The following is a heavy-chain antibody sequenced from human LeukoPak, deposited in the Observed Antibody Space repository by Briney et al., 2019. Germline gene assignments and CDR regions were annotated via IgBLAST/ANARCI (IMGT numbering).Heavy chain of an antibody. CDR1: GYTFTGYY. D-gene: IGHD3-10*01. Sequence: ASVKVSCTASGYTFTGYYMHWVRQAPGQGLEWMGWINPNSGGTNYAQKFQGRVTMTRDTSISTAYMELSRLRSDDTAVYYCARAMVRGVITETPFDYWGQGTLVTVSS. CDR2: INPNSGGT. CDR3: ARAMVRGVITETPFDY. J-gene: IGHJ4*02. V-gene: IGHV1-2*02.